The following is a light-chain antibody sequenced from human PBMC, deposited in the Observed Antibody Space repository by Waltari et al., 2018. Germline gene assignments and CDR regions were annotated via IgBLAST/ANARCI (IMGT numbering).Light chain of an antibody. CDR3: SSYAGSSKGV. CDR1: SSDVGSYKR. J-gene: IGLJ2*01. CDR2: AVS. Sequence: QSALTPPASVSGSPGQSITISGTGTSSDVGSYKRVSWYQQHPGKAPKLMIYAVSKRPSGVSDRFSGSKSGDMASLTISGLQPEDEAEYFCSSYAGSSKGVFGGGTKVTVL. V-gene: IGLV2-23*02.